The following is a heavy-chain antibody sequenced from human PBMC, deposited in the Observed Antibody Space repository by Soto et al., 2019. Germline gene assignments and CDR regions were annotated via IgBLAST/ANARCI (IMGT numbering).Heavy chain of an antibody. CDR3: ARIYSSGWYHYYYGMDV. Sequence: GGPLRLSCAASGFTFSSYAMHWVRQAPGKGLEWVAVIPYDGSNKYYADSVKGRFTISRDNSKNTLYLQMNSLRAEDTAVYYCARIYSSGWYHYYYGMDVWGQGTTVTVSS. J-gene: IGHJ6*02. D-gene: IGHD6-19*01. CDR1: GFTFSSYA. CDR2: IPYDGSNK. V-gene: IGHV3-30-3*01.